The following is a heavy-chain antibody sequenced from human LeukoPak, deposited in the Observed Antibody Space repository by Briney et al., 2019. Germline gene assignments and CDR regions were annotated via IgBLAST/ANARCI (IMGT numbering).Heavy chain of an antibody. CDR1: GYTFIGYY. CDR2: INSKSGGT. Sequence: ASVKVSCKASGYTFIGYYVHWVRQAPGQGLEWMGWINSKSGGTNYAQKFQGRVAMTRDTSISTAYMELSRLRSGDTAVYYCARGGDYYDSSGYSHRRYFDYWGQGTLVTVSS. D-gene: IGHD3-22*01. V-gene: IGHV1-2*02. J-gene: IGHJ4*02. CDR3: ARGGDYYDSSGYSHRRYFDY.